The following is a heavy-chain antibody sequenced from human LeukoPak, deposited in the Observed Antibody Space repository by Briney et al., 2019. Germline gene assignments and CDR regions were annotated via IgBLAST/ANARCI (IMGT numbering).Heavy chain of an antibody. Sequence: PSETLSLTCTVSGGSISSSSYYWGWIRQPPGKDLEWIGYIYHSGSTYYNPSLKSRVTISVDRSKNQFSLKLSSVTAADTAVYYCARGMGVSFDYWGQGTLVTVSS. V-gene: IGHV4-39*07. CDR1: GGSISSSSYY. J-gene: IGHJ4*02. D-gene: IGHD3-16*01. CDR3: ARGMGVSFDY. CDR2: IYHSGST.